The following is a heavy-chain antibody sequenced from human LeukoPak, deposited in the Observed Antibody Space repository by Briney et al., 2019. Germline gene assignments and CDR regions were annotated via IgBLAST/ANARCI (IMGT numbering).Heavy chain of an antibody. V-gene: IGHV3-9*01. D-gene: IGHD3-10*01. CDR2: ISWNSGSV. CDR3: ARARPYYYGSGSYLDY. J-gene: IGHJ4*02. CDR1: GFTFDDYA. Sequence: GGSLRLSCAASGFTFDDYAMHWVRQAPGKGLEWVSGISWNSGSVGYADSVKGRFTISRDNAKNSLYLQMNSLRAEDTAVYYCARARPYYYGSGSYLDYWGQGTLVTVSS.